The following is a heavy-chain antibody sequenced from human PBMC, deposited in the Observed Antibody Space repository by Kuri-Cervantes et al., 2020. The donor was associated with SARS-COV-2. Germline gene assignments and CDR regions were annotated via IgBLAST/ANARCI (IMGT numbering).Heavy chain of an antibody. J-gene: IGHJ5*02. CDR3: ARDPSGYNWNDETNRRDNWFDP. V-gene: IGHV3-20*04. CDR2: INWNGGST. CDR1: GFTFDDYG. Sequence: GESLKISCAASGFTFDDYGMSWVRQAPGKGLEWVSGINWNGGSTGYADSVKGRFTISRDNAKNSLYLQMNSLRAEDTAVYYCARDPSGYNWNDETNRRDNWFDPWGQGTLVTVSS. D-gene: IGHD1-1*01.